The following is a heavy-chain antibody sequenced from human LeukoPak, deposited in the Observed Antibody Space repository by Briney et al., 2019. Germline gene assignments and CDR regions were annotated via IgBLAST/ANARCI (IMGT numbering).Heavy chain of an antibody. Sequence: PGGSLRLSCAASGLTFSSYWMSWVRQAPGKGLEWVSSISSSSSYIYYADSVKGRFTISRDNAKNSLYLQMNSLRAEDTAVYYCARDRSPYSSGWFYYFDYRGQGTLVTVSS. V-gene: IGHV3-21*01. CDR3: ARDRSPYSSGWFYYFDY. D-gene: IGHD6-19*01. J-gene: IGHJ4*02. CDR1: GLTFSSYW. CDR2: ISSSSSYI.